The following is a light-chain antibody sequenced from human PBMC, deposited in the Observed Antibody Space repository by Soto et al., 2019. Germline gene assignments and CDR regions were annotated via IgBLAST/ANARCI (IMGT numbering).Light chain of an antibody. CDR2: EVS. Sequence: QSALTQPPSASGSPGQSVTISCTGTSSDVGAYNYVSWYQQHPGKAPKLMIYEVSQRPSGVPDRFSGSKSGNTASLTVSGLQAEDEAEYYCSSYAGSKIHDVFGTGTKLTVL. CDR3: SSYAGSKIHDV. J-gene: IGLJ1*01. V-gene: IGLV2-8*01. CDR1: SSDVGAYNY.